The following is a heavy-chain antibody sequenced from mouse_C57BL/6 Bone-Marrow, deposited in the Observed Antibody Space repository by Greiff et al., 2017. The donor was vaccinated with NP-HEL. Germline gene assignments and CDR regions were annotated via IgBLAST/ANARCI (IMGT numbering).Heavy chain of an antibody. Sequence: EVKVVESGGGLVQPGGSLKLSCAASGFTFSDYGMAWVRQAPRKGPEWVAFISNLAYSIYYADTVTGRFTISRENAKNTLYLEMSSLRSEDTAMYYCARHGRWFSYAMDYWGQGTSVTVSS. CDR2: ISNLAYSI. D-gene: IGHD2-3*01. CDR1: GFTFSDYG. V-gene: IGHV5-15*01. CDR3: ARHGRWFSYAMDY. J-gene: IGHJ4*01.